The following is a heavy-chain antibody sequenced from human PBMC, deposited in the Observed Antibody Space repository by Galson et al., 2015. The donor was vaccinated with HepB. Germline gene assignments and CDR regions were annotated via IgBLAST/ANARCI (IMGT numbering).Heavy chain of an antibody. Sequence: SVKVSCKASGYSFTTYGMNWVRQAPGQGLDWIGWINTNTGNPTYAQGFTGRFVFSLDTSVSTAYLQISSLKAEDTAVYYCARSPYYDSGSYYNVWIDPWGQGTLVTVSS. V-gene: IGHV7-4-1*02. D-gene: IGHD3-10*01. CDR2: INTNTGNP. CDR3: ARSPYYDSGSYYNVWIDP. CDR1: GYSFTTYG. J-gene: IGHJ5*02.